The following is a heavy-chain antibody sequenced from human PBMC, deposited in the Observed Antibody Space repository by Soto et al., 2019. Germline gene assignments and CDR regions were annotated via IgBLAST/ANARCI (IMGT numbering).Heavy chain of an antibody. CDR3: TTGCSSTSCYPILLFDY. CDR1: GFTFSNAW. CDR2: IKSKTDGGTT. J-gene: IGHJ4*02. D-gene: IGHD2-2*01. Sequence: PGGSLRLSCAASGFTFSNAWMSWVRQAPGKGLEWVGRIKSKTDGGTTDYAAPVKGRFTISREDSKNTLYLQMNSLKTEDTAVYYCTTGCSSTSCYPILLFDYWGQGTLVTVSS. V-gene: IGHV3-15*01.